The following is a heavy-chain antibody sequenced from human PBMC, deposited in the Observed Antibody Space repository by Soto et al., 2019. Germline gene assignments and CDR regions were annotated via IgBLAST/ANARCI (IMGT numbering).Heavy chain of an antibody. CDR2: IYYSGST. CDR3: ARYSSSSQSVYYYYYYMDV. J-gene: IGHJ6*03. D-gene: IGHD6-6*01. CDR1: GGSISSGDYY. Sequence: PSETLSLTCTVSGGSISSGDYYWSWIRQPPGKGLESIGYIYYSGSTYYNPSLKSRVTISIDTSKNQFSLKLSSVTAADTAVYYCARYSSSSQSVYYYYYYMDVWGKGTTVTVSS. V-gene: IGHV4-30-4*02.